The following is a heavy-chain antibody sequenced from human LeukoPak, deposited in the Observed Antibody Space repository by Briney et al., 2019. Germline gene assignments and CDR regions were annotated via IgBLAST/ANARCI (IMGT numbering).Heavy chain of an antibody. Sequence: GVSLRLSCAASGFTLSNYWMHWVRQAPGKGLVWVSRINSDGSSTRDADSVKGRFTISRDNAKNTLYLQMNSLRAEDTAVYYCARASSYSSGYDYWGQGTLVTVSS. CDR1: GFTLSNYW. J-gene: IGHJ4*02. D-gene: IGHD6-19*01. V-gene: IGHV3-74*01. CDR2: INSDGSST. CDR3: ARASSYSSGYDY.